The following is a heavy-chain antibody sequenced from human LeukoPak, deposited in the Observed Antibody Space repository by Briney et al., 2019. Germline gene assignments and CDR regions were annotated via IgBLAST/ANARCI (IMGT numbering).Heavy chain of an antibody. CDR1: GGSISSVDYY. Sequence: SQTLSLTCTVSGGSISSVDYYWSWIRQPPGRGLEWIGYIYYGGSTYYNPSLKSRVSISVDMPKNQFSLKLNSVTAADTAVYYCARDGGATLSALVNYGMDVWGQGSTVTVSS. CDR3: ARDGGATLSALVNYGMDV. CDR2: IYYGGST. V-gene: IGHV4-30-4*01. J-gene: IGHJ6*02. D-gene: IGHD3/OR15-3a*01.